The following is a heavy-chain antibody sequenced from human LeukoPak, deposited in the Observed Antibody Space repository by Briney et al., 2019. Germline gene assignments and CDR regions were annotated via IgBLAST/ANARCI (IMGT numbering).Heavy chain of an antibody. CDR1: VFTFNKYG. J-gene: IGHJ4*02. CDR2: ISPDGNSA. D-gene: IGHD4-17*01. CDR3: ARDATIGLYGDSNALDY. Sequence: GGCLRLSCTASVFTFNKYGVHWVRQAPWKGLVWVCRISPDGNSATYADSVKGRFTISRDNAKNTLYLQMNSLRAEDSAVYYCARDATIGLYGDSNALDYWGQGTLVTVSS. V-gene: IGHV3-74*03.